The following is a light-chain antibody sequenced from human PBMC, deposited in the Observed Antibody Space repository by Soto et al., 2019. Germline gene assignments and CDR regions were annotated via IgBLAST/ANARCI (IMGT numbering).Light chain of an antibody. Sequence: QSVLTQPASVSGSPGQSITISCTGTTSDVGGYNSVSWYQQHPGKAPTLIIYEVSDRPSGISNRFSGSKSGNTASLTISGLQAEDEADYYCSSYTTNSPLNVFGSGTKLTVL. J-gene: IGLJ1*01. V-gene: IGLV2-14*01. CDR3: SSYTTNSPLNV. CDR1: TSDVGGYNS. CDR2: EVS.